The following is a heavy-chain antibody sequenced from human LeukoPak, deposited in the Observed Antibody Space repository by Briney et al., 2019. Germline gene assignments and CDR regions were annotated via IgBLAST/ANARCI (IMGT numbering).Heavy chain of an antibody. CDR1: GFTFSSYS. V-gene: IGHV3-7*01. Sequence: GGSLRLSCAASGFTFSSYSMSWVRQTPGKGLEWVANIQQDGSEKYYVDSVKGRFTISRDSARNSLYLQMNSLRAEDTAVYFCAKGGVWFANSNPWGQGTLVTVSS. J-gene: IGHJ5*02. CDR3: AKGGVWFANSNP. D-gene: IGHD3-10*01. CDR2: IQQDGSEK.